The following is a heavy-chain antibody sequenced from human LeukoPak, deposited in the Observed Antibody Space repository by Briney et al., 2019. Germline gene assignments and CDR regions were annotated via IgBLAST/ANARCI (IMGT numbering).Heavy chain of an antibody. CDR1: GFTFSSYA. J-gene: IGHJ4*02. D-gene: IGHD3-3*01. Sequence: LAGGSLRLSCAASGFTFSSYAMSWVRQAPGKGLEWVSAISGSGGSTYYADSVKGRFTISRDNSKNTLYLQMNSLRAEDTAVYYCAKDSEPNRYYDFWSGYLDYWGQGTLVTVSS. V-gene: IGHV3-23*01. CDR3: AKDSEPNRYYDFWSGYLDY. CDR2: ISGSGGST.